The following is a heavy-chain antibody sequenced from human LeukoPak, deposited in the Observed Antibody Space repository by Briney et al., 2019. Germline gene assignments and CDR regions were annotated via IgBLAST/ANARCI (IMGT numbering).Heavy chain of an antibody. D-gene: IGHD1-26*01. CDR3: ARDPLRSGSPGSLDY. CDR1: GGSISSYY. J-gene: IGHJ4*02. CDR2: IYTSGST. Sequence: PSETLSLTCTVSGGSISSYYWSWIRQPAGKGLEWIGRIYTSGSTNYNPSLKSRVTMSVDTSKNQFSLKLSSVTAADTAVYYCARDPLRSGSPGSLDYWGQGTLATVSS. V-gene: IGHV4-4*07.